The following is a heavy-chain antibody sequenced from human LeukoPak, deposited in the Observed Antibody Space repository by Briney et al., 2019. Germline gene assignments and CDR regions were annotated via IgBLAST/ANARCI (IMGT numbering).Heavy chain of an antibody. J-gene: IGHJ6*03. V-gene: IGHV4-38-2*02. CDR3: ARGGNYDYYYMDV. D-gene: IGHD6-13*01. Sequence: SETLSLTCTVSGYSISSGYYWGWIRQAPGKRLEWIGSIYHSGSTYYNPSLKSRVTISVDTSKNQFSLKLSSVTAADTAVYYCARGGNYDYYYMDVWGKGTTVTVSS. CDR1: GYSISSGYY. CDR2: IYHSGST.